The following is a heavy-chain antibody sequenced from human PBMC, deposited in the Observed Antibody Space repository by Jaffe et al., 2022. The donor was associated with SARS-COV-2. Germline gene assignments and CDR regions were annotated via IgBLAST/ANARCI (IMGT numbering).Heavy chain of an antibody. D-gene: IGHD1-26*01. CDR3: ARSAVGAATAWAFDF. Sequence: QVQLQQWGAGLLKPSETLSLTCAVYGGSFSDHYWTWIRQSPETGLEWIGENNHRRSATYNPSLRSRVTISVDPPNSQFSLKLTSVTAADTAVYYCARSAVGAATAWAFDFWGPGTLVTVSS. CDR1: GGSFSDHY. V-gene: IGHV4-34*01. CDR2: NNHRRSA. J-gene: IGHJ4*03.